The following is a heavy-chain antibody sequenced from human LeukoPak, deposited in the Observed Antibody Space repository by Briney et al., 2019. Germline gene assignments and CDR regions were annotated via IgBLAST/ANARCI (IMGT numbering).Heavy chain of an antibody. D-gene: IGHD3-10*02. CDR3: GKDLHSYVAMDV. CDR1: GIDFSGYA. CDR2: IGSDGST. Sequence: GGSLRLSCAVSGIDFSGYAMSWVRQAPGKGLEWVSGIGSDGSTHYAESVKGRFAISRDNSKSTLYLQMNSLRAEDTALYYCGKDLHSYVAMDVWGQRTTPTVSS. J-gene: IGHJ6*02. V-gene: IGHV3-23*01.